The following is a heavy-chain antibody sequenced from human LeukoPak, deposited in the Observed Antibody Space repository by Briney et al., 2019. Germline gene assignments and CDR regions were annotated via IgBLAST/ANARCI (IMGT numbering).Heavy chain of an antibody. CDR3: ARAFGGRYLLEAFDI. V-gene: IGHV4-59*01. Sequence: SETLSLTCTVSGGSFNTYYWSWIRQPPGQGLEWIGSFYYSGSTNYNPSLNSRLTISVDTSKKQFSLRLNSVTAADTAVYFCARAFGGRYLLEAFDIWGQGTMVSVSS. D-gene: IGHD1-26*01. CDR2: FYYSGST. CDR1: GGSFNTYY. J-gene: IGHJ3*02.